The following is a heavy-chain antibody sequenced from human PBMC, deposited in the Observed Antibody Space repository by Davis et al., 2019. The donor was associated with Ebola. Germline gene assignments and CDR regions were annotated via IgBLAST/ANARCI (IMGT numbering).Heavy chain of an antibody. CDR1: GFTFSDYY. CDR2: INSSGSTI. J-gene: IGHJ4*02. Sequence: PGGSLRLSCAASGFTFSDYYMSWIRQAPGKGLEWVSYINSSGSTIYYADSVKGRFTISRDNAKNSLYLQMNSLGAEDTAVYYCAKDLHSSTWYNYCDNWGQGTLVTVSS. CDR3: AKDLHSSTWYNYCDN. V-gene: IGHV3-11*01. D-gene: IGHD6-13*01.